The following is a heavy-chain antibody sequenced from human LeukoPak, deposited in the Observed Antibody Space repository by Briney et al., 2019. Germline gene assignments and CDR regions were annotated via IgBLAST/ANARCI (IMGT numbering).Heavy chain of an antibody. CDR1: GFTFSSYG. CDR3: AKDLQRELWFGESIDS. D-gene: IGHD3-10*01. J-gene: IGHJ4*02. Sequence: PGGSLRLSCAASGFTFSSYGMHWVRQAPGKGLEWVTFIRYDGSNKYYADSVKGRFTISRDNSKNTLYLQMNSLRAEDTAVYYCAKDLQRELWFGESIDSWGQGTLVTVSS. V-gene: IGHV3-30*02. CDR2: IRYDGSNK.